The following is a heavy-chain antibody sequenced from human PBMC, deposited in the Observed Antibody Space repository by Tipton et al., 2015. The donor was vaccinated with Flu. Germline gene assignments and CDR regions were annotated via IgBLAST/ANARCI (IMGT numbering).Heavy chain of an antibody. J-gene: IGHJ3*02. CDR1: GFIFDDYV. D-gene: IGHD5-12*01. Sequence: SLRLSCAASGFIFDDYVMHWVRQVPGKGLEWVSGISWNSGSIDYADSVKGRFTISRDNAKNSLYLQIKSLKIEDTALYYCAKDSRYAGGPGAFDIWGQGTMVTVSS. CDR2: ISWNSGSI. V-gene: IGHV3-9*01. CDR3: AKDSRYAGGPGAFDI.